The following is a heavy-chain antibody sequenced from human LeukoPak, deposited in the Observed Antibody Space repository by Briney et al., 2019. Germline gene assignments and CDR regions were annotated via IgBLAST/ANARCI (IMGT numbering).Heavy chain of an antibody. CDR1: GFTFSNYG. CDR3: VQGTRRGAITMVRGVIGKSYYFDS. Sequence: GGSLRLSCAPSGFTFSNYGMHWVRQAPGKGLEWVAFIPYDGTNKYHADSVKGRFTISRDNSKNTLYLQMNSLRAEDTAVYYCVQGTRRGAITMVRGVIGKSYYFDSWGQGTLVTVSS. J-gene: IGHJ4*02. D-gene: IGHD3-10*01. V-gene: IGHV3-30*02. CDR2: IPYDGTNK.